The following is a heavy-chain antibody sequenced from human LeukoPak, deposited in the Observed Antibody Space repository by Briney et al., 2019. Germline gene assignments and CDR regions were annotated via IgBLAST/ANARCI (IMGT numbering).Heavy chain of an antibody. V-gene: IGHV3-23*01. CDR2: FGGDGNT. J-gene: IGHJ6*02. CDR3: GKDLHYYVAMDV. D-gene: IGHD3-10*02. Sequence: GGALRLSRAASGFSFSDYAMSWVRPAPGEGRGWIPGFGGDGNTKHAESVRGRFAISRDNSKSTLYLQMNSVKDEDTALYYCGKDLHYYVAMDVWGQGTTVTVSS. CDR1: GFSFSDYA.